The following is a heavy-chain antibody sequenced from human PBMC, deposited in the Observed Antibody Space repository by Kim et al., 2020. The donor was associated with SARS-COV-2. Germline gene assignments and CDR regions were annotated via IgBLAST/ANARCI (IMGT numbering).Heavy chain of an antibody. CDR1: GGSISSSSYY. D-gene: IGHD3-3*01. J-gene: IGHJ6*02. CDR2: IYYSGST. CDR3: ARKDFWSGYRGGMDV. V-gene: IGHV4-39*01. Sequence: SETLSLTCTVSGGSISSSSYYWGWIRQPPGKGLEWIGSIYYSGSTYYNPSLKSRVTISVDTSKNQFSLKLSSVTAADTAVYYCARKDFWSGYRGGMDVWGQGTTVTVSS.